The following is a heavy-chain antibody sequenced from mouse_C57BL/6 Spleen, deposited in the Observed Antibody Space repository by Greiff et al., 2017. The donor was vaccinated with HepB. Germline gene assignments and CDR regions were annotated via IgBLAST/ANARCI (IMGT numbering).Heavy chain of an antibody. CDR2: ISSGGSYT. CDR3: ARRGDYDYDWFAY. Sequence: EVKLVESGGDLVKPGGSLKLSCAASGFTFSSYGMSWVRQTPDKRLEWVATISSGGSYTYYPDSVKGRFTISRDNAKNTLYLQMSSLKSEDTAMYYCARRGDYDYDWFAYWGQGTLVTVSA. V-gene: IGHV5-6*02. CDR1: GFTFSSYG. D-gene: IGHD2-4*01. J-gene: IGHJ3*01.